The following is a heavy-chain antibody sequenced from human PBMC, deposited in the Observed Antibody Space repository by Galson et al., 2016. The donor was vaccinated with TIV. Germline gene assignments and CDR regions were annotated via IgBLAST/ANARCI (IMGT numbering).Heavy chain of an antibody. J-gene: IGHJ4*02. CDR2: INPSSGGT. CDR3: ARALVASIVDLDY. Sequence: SVKVSCKASKYTFIGYYMHWVRQAPGRGLEWIGRINPSSGGTDYAQKFQGRVTMTRDTSINTAYLELTSLTSDDTAVYYCARALVASIVDLDYWGPGTLVTVSS. CDR1: KYTFIGYY. D-gene: IGHD2-8*02. V-gene: IGHV1-2*06.